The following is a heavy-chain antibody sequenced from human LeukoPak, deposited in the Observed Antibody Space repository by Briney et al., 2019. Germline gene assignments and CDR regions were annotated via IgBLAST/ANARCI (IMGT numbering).Heavy chain of an antibody. CDR3: ARGPLTGTTYYFDY. CDR2: ISSSSSYI. Sequence: GGSLRLSCAASGFTFSSYSMNGVRQAPGKGLEWVSSISSSSSYIYYADSVKGRFTISRDNAKNSLYLQMNSLRAEDTAVYYCARGPLTGTTYYFDYWGQGTLVTVSS. V-gene: IGHV3-21*01. D-gene: IGHD1-7*01. CDR1: GFTFSSYS. J-gene: IGHJ4*02.